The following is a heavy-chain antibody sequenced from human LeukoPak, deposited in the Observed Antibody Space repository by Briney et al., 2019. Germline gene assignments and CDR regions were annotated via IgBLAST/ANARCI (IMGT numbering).Heavy chain of an antibody. J-gene: IGHJ4*02. CDR3: ARERQNKDFWSGGDY. D-gene: IGHD3-3*01. V-gene: IGHV3-30-3*01. Sequence: PGGSLRLSCAASGFTLSSYAMHWVRQAPGKGLEWVAIVSYDGNNKYYADSVKGRFTISRDNSKNTLYLQMNSLRAEDTAVYYCARERQNKDFWSGGDYWGQGTLVTVSS. CDR1: GFTLSSYA. CDR2: VSYDGNNK.